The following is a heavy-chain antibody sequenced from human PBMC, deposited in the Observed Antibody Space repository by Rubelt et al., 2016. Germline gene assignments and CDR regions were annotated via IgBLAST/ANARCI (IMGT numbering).Heavy chain of an antibody. CDR3: AIQFGELLYYYYGMDV. Sequence: QVQLQQWGAGLLKPSETLSLTCAVYGGSFSGYYWSWIRQPPGKGLEWIGEINHSGSTNYNPSLKSRVTSSVDTSKNQFSLKLSSVTAADTGVYYCAIQFGELLYYYYGMDVWGQGTTVTVSS. V-gene: IGHV4-34*01. CDR1: GGSFSGYY. CDR2: INHSGST. J-gene: IGHJ6*02. D-gene: IGHD3-10*01.